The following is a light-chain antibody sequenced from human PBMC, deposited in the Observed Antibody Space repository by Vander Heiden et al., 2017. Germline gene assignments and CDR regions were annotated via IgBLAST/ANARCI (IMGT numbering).Light chain of an antibody. CDR2: ADS. Sequence: SYVLTPPPSVSVAPGHTASLTCRGNNLGNNNVHCYQQKQGQAPVLVVYADSVRPSGIPERWSGSNSGDTATLTISGVEAGDEADYYCQVWDNSDNLVIFGGGTKLTVL. V-gene: IGLV3-21*02. J-gene: IGLJ2*01. CDR3: QVWDNSDNLVI. CDR1: NLGNNN.